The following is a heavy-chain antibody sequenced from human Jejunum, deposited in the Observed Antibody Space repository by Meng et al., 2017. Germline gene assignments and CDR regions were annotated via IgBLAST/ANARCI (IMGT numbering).Heavy chain of an antibody. V-gene: IGHV1-3*04. CDR2: INTDNGDT. J-gene: IGHJ4*02. D-gene: IGHD2-15*01. CDR1: GYIFKNYA. Sequence: QVQLVQSAAEVKEPGASVKVSCKASGYIFKNYAMQWVRQAPGQRLDWIGWINTDNGDTQYSQTFQGRVTITRDTSASTTCMELSSLRSEDTAVYFCARERQTSGEDYWGQGTLVTVSS. CDR3: ARERQTSGEDY.